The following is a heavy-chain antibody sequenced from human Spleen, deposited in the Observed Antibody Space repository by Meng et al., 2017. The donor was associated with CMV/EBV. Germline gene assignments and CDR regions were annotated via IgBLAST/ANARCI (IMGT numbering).Heavy chain of an antibody. Sequence: GGSLRLSCAASGFTFSSFWMSWVRQAPGKGLEWVGRIKSKADGGTRDYAAPVQGRFTISRDDSKSTVSLQMNSLKSEDTAIYYCTTDWRWGQGTLVTVSS. CDR3: TTDWR. CDR1: GFTFSSFW. J-gene: IGHJ4*02. V-gene: IGHV3-15*01. CDR2: IKSKADGGTR.